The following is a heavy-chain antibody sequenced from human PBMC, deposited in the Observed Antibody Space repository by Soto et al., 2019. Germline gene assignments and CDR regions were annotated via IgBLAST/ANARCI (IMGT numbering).Heavy chain of an antibody. Sequence: GGSLRLSCAASGFTFSDYYMSWIRQAPGKGLEWVSYISSSGSTIYYADSVKGRFTISRDNAKNSLYLQMNSLRAEDTAVYYCARDQGERITGTTLVSDAFDIWGQGTMVTVSS. CDR3: ARDQGERITGTTLVSDAFDI. V-gene: IGHV3-11*01. D-gene: IGHD1-7*01. CDR1: GFTFSDYY. J-gene: IGHJ3*02. CDR2: ISSSGSTI.